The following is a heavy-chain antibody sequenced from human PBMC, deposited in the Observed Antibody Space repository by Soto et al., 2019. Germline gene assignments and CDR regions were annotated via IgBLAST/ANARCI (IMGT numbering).Heavy chain of an antibody. Sequence: SETLSLTCAVYGGSFSGYYWSWIRQPPGKGLEWIGEINHSGSTNYNPSLKSRVTISVDTSKNQFSLKLSSVTAADTAVYYCARGSGYGDYGVAYYFDYWGQGTLVTVSS. CDR3: ARGSGYGDYGVAYYFDY. J-gene: IGHJ4*02. V-gene: IGHV4-34*01. CDR1: GGSFSGYY. D-gene: IGHD4-17*01. CDR2: INHSGST.